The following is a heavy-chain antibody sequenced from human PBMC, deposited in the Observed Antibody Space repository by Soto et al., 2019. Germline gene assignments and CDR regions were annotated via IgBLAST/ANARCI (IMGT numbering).Heavy chain of an antibody. Sequence: GPTLVKPTQTLTLTCTFSGFSLSTSGVGVGWIRQPPGKALEWLALIYWNDDKRYSPSLKSRLTITKDTSKNQVVLTMTNMDPVDTATYYCAHIRRPGYGGNSGRGGFDYWGQGTLVTVSS. CDR3: AHIRRPGYGGNSGRGGFDY. D-gene: IGHD4-17*01. CDR2: IYWNDDK. V-gene: IGHV2-5*01. J-gene: IGHJ4*02. CDR1: GFSLSTSGVG.